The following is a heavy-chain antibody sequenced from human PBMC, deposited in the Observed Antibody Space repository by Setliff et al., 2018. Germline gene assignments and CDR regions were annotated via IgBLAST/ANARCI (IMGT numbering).Heavy chain of an antibody. CDR1: GGSISSSSYY. CDR3: ARGNPAERYEY. V-gene: IGHV4-39*07. Sequence: SETLSLTCTVSGGSISSSSYYWGWIRQPPGKGLEWIGSIYYSGSTYYNPSLKSRVTISVDTSKNQFSLKLSSVTAADTAVYYCARGNPAERYEYWGQGTLVTVSS. D-gene: IGHD5-12*01. J-gene: IGHJ1*01. CDR2: IYYSGST.